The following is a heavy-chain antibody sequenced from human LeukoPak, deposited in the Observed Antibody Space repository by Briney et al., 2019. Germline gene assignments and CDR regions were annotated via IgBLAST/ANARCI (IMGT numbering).Heavy chain of an antibody. CDR1: GATFGSYA. Sequence: GGSLRLSCAASGATFGSYAMTWVRQAPGKGLEWVSAISGSGGSTYYADFVKGRFTISRDNSKNTLYLQMSSLRAEDTALYYCAKGSLYDFWSGGLSWFDPWGQGTLVTVSS. J-gene: IGHJ5*02. V-gene: IGHV3-23*01. CDR3: AKGSLYDFWSGGLSWFDP. CDR2: ISGSGGST. D-gene: IGHD3-3*01.